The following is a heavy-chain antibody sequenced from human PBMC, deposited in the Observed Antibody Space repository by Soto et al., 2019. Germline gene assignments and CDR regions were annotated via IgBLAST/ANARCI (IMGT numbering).Heavy chain of an antibody. CDR3: ARDPSGGEIPIYCSSTSCPSKRNYYYYGMDV. CDR2: IWYDGSNK. Sequence: GGSLRLSCAASGFTFSSYGMHWVRQAPGKGLEWVAVIWYDGSNKYYADSVKGRFTISRDNSKNTLYLQMNSLRSEDTAVYYCARDPSGGEIPIYCSSTSCPSKRNYYYYGMDVWGQGTTVTVSS. CDR1: GFTFSSYG. D-gene: IGHD2-2*01. J-gene: IGHJ6*02. V-gene: IGHV3-33*01.